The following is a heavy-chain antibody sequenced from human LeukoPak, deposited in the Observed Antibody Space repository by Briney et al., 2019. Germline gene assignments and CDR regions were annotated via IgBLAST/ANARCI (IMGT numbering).Heavy chain of an antibody. Sequence: GASVKVSCKASGYTFTGYYMHWVRQAPGQGLEWMGWINPNSGGTNYAQKFQGRVTMTRDTSISTAYMELSRLRSDDTAVYYCAREGKQWLVPLYYGMDVWGQGTTVTVSS. J-gene: IGHJ6*02. CDR3: AREGKQWLVPLYYGMDV. CDR1: GYTFTGYY. V-gene: IGHV1-2*02. D-gene: IGHD6-19*01. CDR2: INPNSGGT.